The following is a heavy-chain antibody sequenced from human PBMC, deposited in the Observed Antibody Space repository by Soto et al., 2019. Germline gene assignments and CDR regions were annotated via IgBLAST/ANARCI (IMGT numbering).Heavy chain of an antibody. CDR3: ARVPIDTYMIYWSDP. Sequence: SETLSLTCTVSGDSVSSGDYYWTWIRQPPGKGLEWVGHIYFSGRTNYIPSLESRVTISLDTSKNQFSRKLTSVTAADTAVYYCARVPIDTYMIYWSDPWGQGTLVTVSS. D-gene: IGHD3-16*01. J-gene: IGHJ5*02. CDR2: IYFSGRT. V-gene: IGHV4-61*08. CDR1: GDSVSSGDYY.